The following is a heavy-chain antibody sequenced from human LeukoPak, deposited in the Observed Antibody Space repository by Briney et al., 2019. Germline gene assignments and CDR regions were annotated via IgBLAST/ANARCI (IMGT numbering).Heavy chain of an antibody. D-gene: IGHD6-13*01. Sequence: GASVKVSCKASGYTFTGYYMHWVRQAPGQGLEWMGWINPNSGGTNYAQKFQGRVTMTRDTSISTAYMELSSLRSEDTAVYYCARDPIPLGVRSSSWYYPDYYYYYMDVWGKGTTVTVSS. CDR3: ARDPIPLGVRSSSWYYPDYYYYYMDV. CDR1: GYTFTGYY. CDR2: INPNSGGT. J-gene: IGHJ6*03. V-gene: IGHV1-2*02.